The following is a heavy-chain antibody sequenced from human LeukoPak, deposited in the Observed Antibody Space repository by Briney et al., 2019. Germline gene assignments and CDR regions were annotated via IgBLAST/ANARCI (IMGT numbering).Heavy chain of an antibody. CDR3: AKDSSGNYSTELDY. J-gene: IGHJ4*02. Sequence: GGSLRLSCAASGFTLSSYGMRWVRQAPGKGLEWVAFIRYDGSNKYYADSVKGRFTISRDNSKNTLYLQMNSLRAEDTAVYYCAKDSSGNYSTELDYWGQGALVTVSS. D-gene: IGHD1-26*01. V-gene: IGHV3-30*02. CDR2: IRYDGSNK. CDR1: GFTLSSYG.